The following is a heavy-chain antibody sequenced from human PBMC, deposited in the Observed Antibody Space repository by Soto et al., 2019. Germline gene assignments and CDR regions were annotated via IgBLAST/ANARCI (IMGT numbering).Heavy chain of an antibody. J-gene: IGHJ6*02. Sequence: PSETLSLTCTVSGGSVTSVSDYWSWIRQPPGKGLEWIGYIYYSGSADYNPSLGGRVTISIDTSKNQFSLKLTSVTAADTAVYYCARGVGFGYYYYHMDLWGQGTTVTSP. CDR2: IYYSGSA. D-gene: IGHD3-10*01. V-gene: IGHV4-61*01. CDR3: ARGVGFGYYYYHMDL. CDR1: GGSVTSVSDY.